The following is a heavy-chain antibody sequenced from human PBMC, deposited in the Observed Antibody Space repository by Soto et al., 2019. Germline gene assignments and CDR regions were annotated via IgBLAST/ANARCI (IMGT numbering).Heavy chain of an antibody. J-gene: IGHJ6*03. CDR1: GFTFSSYA. Sequence: GGSLRLSCAASGFTFSSYAMSWVRQAPGKGLEWVSAISGSGGSTYYADSVKGRFTISRDNSKNTLYLQMSSLRAEDTAVYYCAKSGVATMVRGVINYYYYMDVWGKGTTVTVSS. V-gene: IGHV3-23*01. D-gene: IGHD3-10*01. CDR2: ISGSGGST. CDR3: AKSGVATMVRGVINYYYYMDV.